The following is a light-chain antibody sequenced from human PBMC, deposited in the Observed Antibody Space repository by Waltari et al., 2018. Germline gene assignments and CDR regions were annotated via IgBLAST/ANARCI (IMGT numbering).Light chain of an antibody. CDR3: QKYGTLPAT. Sequence: SCRASQSVIKFLARYRQKPGQAPRLLIYEASSRATDIPDRFSGSGSGTDFSLTISRLEPEDFAVYYCQKYGTLPATFGQGTKVEIK. CDR2: EAS. J-gene: IGKJ1*01. V-gene: IGKV3-20*01. CDR1: QSVIKF.